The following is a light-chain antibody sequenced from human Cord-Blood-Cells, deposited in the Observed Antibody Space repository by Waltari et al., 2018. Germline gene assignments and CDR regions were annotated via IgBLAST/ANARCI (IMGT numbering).Light chain of an antibody. J-gene: IGLJ1*01. CDR2: QDS. CDR1: KLGDKY. V-gene: IGLV3-1*01. CDR3: QAWDSSTRV. Sequence: SYELTQPPSVSMSPGQTASITCSGAKLGDKYACWSQQKPGQSPVLVIYQDSKRPSGIPERFSGSNSGNTATLTISGTQAMDEADYYCQAWDSSTRVFGTGTKVTVL.